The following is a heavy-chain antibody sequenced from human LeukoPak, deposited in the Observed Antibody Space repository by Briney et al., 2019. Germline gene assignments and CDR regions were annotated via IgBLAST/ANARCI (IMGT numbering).Heavy chain of an antibody. J-gene: IGHJ6*03. D-gene: IGHD2-15*01. CDR1: GFSFSNYA. Sequence: GGSLRLSCVASGFSFSNYAMHWVRQVPGKGLEWVAVISYDGSNKYYADFVKGRFTISRDNSKNTLYLQMNSLRAEDTAVYYCARDGRLLNYNMDVWGKGTTVTVSS. CDR3: ARDGRLLNYNMDV. V-gene: IGHV3-30*04. CDR2: ISYDGSNK.